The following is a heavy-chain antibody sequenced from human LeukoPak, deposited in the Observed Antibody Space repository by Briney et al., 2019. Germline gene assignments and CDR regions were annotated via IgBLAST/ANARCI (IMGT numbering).Heavy chain of an antibody. CDR2: ISGSGGST. J-gene: IGHJ4*02. CDR1: GFTFSSYA. D-gene: IGHD6-13*01. V-gene: IGHV3-23*01. CDR3: ARVRGRGSSWYGSFDY. Sequence: GGSLRLSCAASGFTFSSYAMSWVRQAPGKGLEWVSAISGSGGSTSYAQKFQGRVTMTRDTSTSTVYMELSSLRSEDTAVYYCARVRGRGSSWYGSFDYWGQGTLVTVSS.